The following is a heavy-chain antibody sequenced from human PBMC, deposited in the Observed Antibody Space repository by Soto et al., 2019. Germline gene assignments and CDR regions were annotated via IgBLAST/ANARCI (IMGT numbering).Heavy chain of an antibody. CDR3: ARRGRDYYYMDV. CDR1: GFTFSSYA. Sequence: GGSLRLSCAASGFTFSSYAMSWVRQAPGKGLEWVSAISGSGGSTYYADSVKGRFTISRDNSKNTLYLQMNSLRAEDTAVYYCARRGRDYYYMDVWGKGTTVTVSS. D-gene: IGHD2-15*01. J-gene: IGHJ6*03. CDR2: ISGSGGST. V-gene: IGHV3-23*01.